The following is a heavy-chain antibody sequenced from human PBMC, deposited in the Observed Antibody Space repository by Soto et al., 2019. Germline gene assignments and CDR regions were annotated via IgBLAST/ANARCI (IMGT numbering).Heavy chain of an antibody. CDR3: ARGPSVSSTGTEAR. J-gene: IGHJ4*02. CDR1: GFTFSAYW. Sequence: GGSLRLSCSVSGFTFSAYWMHWGRQVPGKGLTWVSRISDDGSTATYADSVKGRFIISRDNAKNTLYLEMNTLRADDSGLYYCARGPSVSSTGTEARWGRRARITVSS. D-gene: IGHD1-1*01. CDR2: ISDDGSTA. V-gene: IGHV3-74*01.